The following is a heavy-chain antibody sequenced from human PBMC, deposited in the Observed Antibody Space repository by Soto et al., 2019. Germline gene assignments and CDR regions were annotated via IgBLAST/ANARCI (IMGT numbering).Heavy chain of an antibody. Sequence: QPGGSLRLSCAASGFTFSSYWMSWVRQAPGKGLEWVANIKQDGSEKYYVDSVKGRFTISRDNAKNSLYLQMNSLRAEDTAVYYCARDFVVPAAIPYDAFDIWGQGTMVTVSS. CDR2: IKQDGSEK. CDR1: GFTFSSYW. CDR3: ARDFVVPAAIPYDAFDI. V-gene: IGHV3-7*03. J-gene: IGHJ3*02. D-gene: IGHD2-2*01.